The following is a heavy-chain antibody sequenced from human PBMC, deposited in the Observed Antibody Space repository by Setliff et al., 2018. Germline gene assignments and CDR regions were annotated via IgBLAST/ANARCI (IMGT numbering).Heavy chain of an antibody. J-gene: IGHJ3*02. D-gene: IGHD1-26*01. CDR1: GGSISGNGYF. V-gene: IGHV4-39*07. CDR3: ARDASASDGRNAFDI. CDR2: IYFGGNT. Sequence: PSETLSLTCTVPGGSISGNGYFWGWVRQPPGKGLEWIGNIYFGGNTYFNPSFKSRVTMSIDTSNSQFSLKLSSVTAADAAIYYCARDASASDGRNAFDIWGQGTMVTVSS.